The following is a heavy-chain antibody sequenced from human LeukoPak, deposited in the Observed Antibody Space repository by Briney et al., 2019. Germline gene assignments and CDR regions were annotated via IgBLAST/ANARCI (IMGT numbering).Heavy chain of an antibody. J-gene: IGHJ3*01. D-gene: IGHD3-3*01. V-gene: IGHV4-4*09. Sequence: SETLSLTCDVCGVSISPYYWAWLQQPPEKGLEWIGYIHTSGSNNQYPSLKSRVTISVDKSKNHFSLRLTSVTAADTAVYYCARLSAAVHLGAFDLWGQGTMVTVSS. CDR3: ARLSAAVHLGAFDL. CDR2: IHTSGSN. CDR1: GVSISPYY.